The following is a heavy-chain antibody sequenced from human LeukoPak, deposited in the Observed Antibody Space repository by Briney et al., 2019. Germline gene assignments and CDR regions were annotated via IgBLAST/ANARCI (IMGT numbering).Heavy chain of an antibody. D-gene: IGHD6-19*01. J-gene: IGHJ4*02. CDR3: ARVHTTASSGLYQV. CDR1: GYTFAGYY. CDR2: INPNSGGT. Sequence: ASVKVSCKASGYTFAGYYMHWVRQAPGQGLEWMGRINPNSGGTNYAQKFQGRVTMTRDTSTSIAYMELSRLRSDDTAVYYCARVHTTASSGLYQVWGQGTLVTVSS. V-gene: IGHV1-2*06.